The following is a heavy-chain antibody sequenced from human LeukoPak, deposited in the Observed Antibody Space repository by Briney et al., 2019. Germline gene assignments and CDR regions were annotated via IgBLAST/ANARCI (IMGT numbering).Heavy chain of an antibody. CDR3: ARDRPREHFDY. V-gene: IGHV4-4*07. D-gene: IGHD1-26*01. J-gene: IGHJ4*02. CDR2: IYTSGST. Sequence: SETLSLTCTVSGGSISSYYWSWIRHSAGKGLEWIGRIYTSGSTNYNPSLKSRVTMSVDTSKNQFSLKLSSVTAADTAVYYCARDRPREHFDYWGQGTLVTVSS. CDR1: GGSISSYY.